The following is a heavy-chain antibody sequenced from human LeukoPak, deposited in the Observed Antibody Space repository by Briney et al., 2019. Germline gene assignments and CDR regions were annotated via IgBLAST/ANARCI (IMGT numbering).Heavy chain of an antibody. Sequence: GGSLRLSCAASGFTFSSYGMHWVRQAPGKGLEWVAFIRYDGSNKYYADSVKGRFTISIDNSKNTLYLQMNSLRAEDTAVYYCAKMDIAVATDYYYYMDVWGKGTTVTVSS. CDR1: GFTFSSYG. CDR2: IRYDGSNK. V-gene: IGHV3-30*02. CDR3: AKMDIAVATDYYYYMDV. J-gene: IGHJ6*03. D-gene: IGHD6-19*01.